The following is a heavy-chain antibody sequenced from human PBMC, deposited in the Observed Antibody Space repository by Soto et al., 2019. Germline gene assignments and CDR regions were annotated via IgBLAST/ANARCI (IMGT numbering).Heavy chain of an antibody. V-gene: IGHV5-51*01. J-gene: IGHJ6*02. CDR2: IYPGDSDT. Sequence: GESLKISCKGSGYSFTSYWIGWVRQMPGKGLEWMGIIYPGDSDTRYSPSFQGQVTISADKSISTAYLQWSSLKASDTAMYYCARQDSSGYFYQYGLAVSGQGTSVPVSS. D-gene: IGHD3-22*01. CDR3: ARQDSSGYFYQYGLAV. CDR1: GYSFTSYW.